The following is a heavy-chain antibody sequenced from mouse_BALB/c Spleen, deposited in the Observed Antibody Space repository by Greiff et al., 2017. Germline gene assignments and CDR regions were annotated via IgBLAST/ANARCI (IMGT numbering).Heavy chain of an antibody. J-gene: IGHJ3*01. CDR3: ARDRGGIYDGYYPWFAY. D-gene: IGHD2-3*01. CDR1: GFSLTGYG. Sequence: VKLVESGPGLVAPSQSLSITCTVSGFSLTGYGVNWVRQPPGKGLEWLGMIWGDGSTDYNSALKSRLSISKDNSKSQVFLKMNSLQTDDTARYYCARDRGGIYDGYYPWFAYWGQGTLVTVSA. V-gene: IGHV2-6-7*01. CDR2: IWGDGST.